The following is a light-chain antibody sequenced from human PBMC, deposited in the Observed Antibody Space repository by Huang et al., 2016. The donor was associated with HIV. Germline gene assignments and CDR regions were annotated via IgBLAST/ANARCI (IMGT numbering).Light chain of an antibody. CDR1: QSVSSSY. J-gene: IGKJ5*01. CDR2: GSS. Sequence: EIVLTQSPGTLSLSPGERATLSCRASQSVSSSYLAWYQQKPGQAPRLLIYGSSSRATGSADRFSGSGSGTDFTLIISRLEPEDSAVYYCQQYGSSPLITFGQGTRLEVK. V-gene: IGKV3-20*01. CDR3: QQYGSSPLIT.